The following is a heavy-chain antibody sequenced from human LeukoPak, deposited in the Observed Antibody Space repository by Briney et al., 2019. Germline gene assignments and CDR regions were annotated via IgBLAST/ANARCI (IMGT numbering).Heavy chain of an antibody. CDR3: ASEGAAVAGDAFDI. Sequence: GRSLRLSCAASGFTFSNYAMHWVRQAPGKGLEWVTFISYRGNNKYYTDSVKGRFTISRDNSKNMLYLQMDSLRAEDTAVYYCASEGAAVAGDAFDIWGQGTMVTVSS. J-gene: IGHJ3*02. CDR1: GFTFSNYA. D-gene: IGHD6-19*01. CDR2: ISYRGNNK. V-gene: IGHV3-30*04.